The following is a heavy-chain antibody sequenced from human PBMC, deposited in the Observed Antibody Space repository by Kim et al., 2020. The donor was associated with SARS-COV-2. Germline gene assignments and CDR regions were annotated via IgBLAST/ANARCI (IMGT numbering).Heavy chain of an antibody. J-gene: IGHJ4*02. CDR3: AGGPDTAKTGY. V-gene: IGHV4-39*01. CDR2: T. Sequence: THDNPSLKGRVTISVDASTNQFSLRLSSLTAADTAVYYCAGGPDTAKTGYWGQGTLVTVSS. D-gene: IGHD5-18*01.